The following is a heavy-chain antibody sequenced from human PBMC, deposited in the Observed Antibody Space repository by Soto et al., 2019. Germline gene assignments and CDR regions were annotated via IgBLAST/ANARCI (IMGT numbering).Heavy chain of an antibody. CDR2: MDSSGST. CDR3: ARQLAIWGSDRPQPGVLDY. V-gene: IGHV4-39*01. Sequence: SETLSLTCSVSGGSIRTSSQFWGWIRQPPEKGLEWIGSMDSSGSTYSKSSLKSRVTISVDTSKNQVSLKVTSVTAADTAVYYCARQLAIWGSDRPQPGVLDYWGQGILVTVSS. J-gene: IGHJ4*02. CDR1: GGSIRTSSQF. D-gene: IGHD3-16*02.